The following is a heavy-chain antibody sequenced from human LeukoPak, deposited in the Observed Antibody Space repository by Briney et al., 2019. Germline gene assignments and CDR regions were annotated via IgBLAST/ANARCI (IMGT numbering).Heavy chain of an antibody. V-gene: IGHV1-69*06. D-gene: IGHD6-13*01. CDR1: GGTFSSYA. CDR3: ARVTGYRIEDYFDY. Sequence: GASVTVSCKASGGTFSSYAISWVRQAPGQGLEWMGGIIPIFGTANYAQKFQGRVTITADKSTSTAYMELSSLRSEDTAVYYCARVTGYRIEDYFDYWGQGTLVTVSS. J-gene: IGHJ4*02. CDR2: IIPIFGTA.